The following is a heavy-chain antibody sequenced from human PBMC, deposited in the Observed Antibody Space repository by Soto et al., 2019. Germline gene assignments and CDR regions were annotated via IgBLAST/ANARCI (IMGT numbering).Heavy chain of an antibody. J-gene: IGHJ4*02. CDR3: AKDKGFARFLEWLLWD. Sequence: EVQLLESGGGLVQPGGSLRLSCAASGFTFSSYAMSWVRQAPGKGLEWVSAISGSGGSTYYADSVKGRFTISRDNSKNTLYLQMNSLRAEDTAVYYCAKDKGFARFLEWLLWDWGQGTLVTVSS. D-gene: IGHD3-3*01. CDR1: GFTFSSYA. CDR2: ISGSGGST. V-gene: IGHV3-23*01.